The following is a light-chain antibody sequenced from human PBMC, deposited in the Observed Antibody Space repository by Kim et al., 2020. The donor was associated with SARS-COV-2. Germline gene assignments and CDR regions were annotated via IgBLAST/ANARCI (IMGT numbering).Light chain of an antibody. V-gene: IGKV3-20*01. CDR3: QHYHSSPPTYT. CDR1: QSVSSTS. J-gene: IGKJ2*01. Sequence: EIVLTQSPGTLSLSPGEGATLSCRPSQSVSSTSLAWYQQRPGQAPRLLIHDTSIRATGIPDTFSGSGSGTDFTLTISRLEPEDFAVYYCQHYHSSPPTYTFGQGTKVDI. CDR2: DTS.